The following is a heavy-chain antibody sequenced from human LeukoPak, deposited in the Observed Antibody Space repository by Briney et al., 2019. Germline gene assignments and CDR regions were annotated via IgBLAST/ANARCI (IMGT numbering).Heavy chain of an antibody. Sequence: PSETLSLTCTVSGGSISSSRFFWAWIRQPPGKGLEWMGNINFSGTTYYNPSLKSRVTLSVDPSKNQFSLRLSSVTAADTAVYYCARVGDYAFDNWGQGALVTVSS. J-gene: IGHJ4*02. CDR2: INFSGTT. D-gene: IGHD4-17*01. CDR3: ARVGDYAFDN. V-gene: IGHV4-39*07. CDR1: GGSISSSRFF.